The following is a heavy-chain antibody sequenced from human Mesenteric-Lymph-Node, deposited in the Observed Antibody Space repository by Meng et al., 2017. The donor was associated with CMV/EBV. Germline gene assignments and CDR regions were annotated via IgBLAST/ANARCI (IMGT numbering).Heavy chain of an antibody. CDR3: ARGPMDYGDYFAYNWFDP. CDR2: INHSGST. V-gene: IGHV4-34*01. J-gene: IGHJ5*02. Sequence: SETLSLTCAVYGGSFSGYYWSWIRQPPGKGLEWIGEINHSGSTNYNPSLKSRVTISVDTSKNQFSLKLSSVTAADTAVYYCARGPMDYGDYFAYNWFDPWGQGTLVTVSS. CDR1: GGSFSGYY. D-gene: IGHD4-17*01.